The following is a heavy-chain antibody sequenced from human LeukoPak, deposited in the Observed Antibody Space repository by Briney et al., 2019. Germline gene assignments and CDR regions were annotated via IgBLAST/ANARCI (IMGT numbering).Heavy chain of an antibody. CDR2: INPNSGGT. Sequence: GASVKVSYKASGYTFTGYCIHWVRQAPGQGLEWMGWINPNSGGTNYAQKFQGRVTMTRDTSISTAYMELSRLRSDDTAVYYCAKTGARYYYYYMDVWGKGTTVTVSS. CDR1: GYTFTGYC. D-gene: IGHD1-26*01. J-gene: IGHJ6*03. V-gene: IGHV1-2*02. CDR3: AKTGARYYYYYMDV.